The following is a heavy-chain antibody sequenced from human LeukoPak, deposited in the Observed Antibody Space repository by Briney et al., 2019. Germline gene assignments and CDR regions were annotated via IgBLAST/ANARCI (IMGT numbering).Heavy chain of an antibody. V-gene: IGHV3-53*01. D-gene: IGHD3-22*01. CDR1: GFIVSINY. J-gene: IGHJ4*02. CDR2: IYGGGTT. Sequence: PGGSLRLSCAVSGFIVSINYMTWVRQAPGKGLEWVSVIYGGGTTYNADSVKGRFTISRDNSKNTVYLQMNSLRAEDTAVYYCGRGKSSGYYHGDDPYVDIWGQGTVVTVSS. CDR3: GRGKSSGYYHGDDPYVDI.